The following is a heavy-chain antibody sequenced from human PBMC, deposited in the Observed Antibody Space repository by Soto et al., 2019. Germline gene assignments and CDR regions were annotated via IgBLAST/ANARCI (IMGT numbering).Heavy chain of an antibody. CDR1: GYTFTSFG. Sequence: ASVKVSCKTSGYTFTSFGISWVRQAPGQGLEWMAWITAYNGNTSSAQKLQGRVTMTTDTSTNTVYMELRSLTSDDTAVYYCARGPRYCSTTSCYAPFDYWGQGTVVTSPQ. CDR2: ITAYNGNT. D-gene: IGHD2-2*01. J-gene: IGHJ4*02. CDR3: ARGPRYCSTTSCYAPFDY. V-gene: IGHV1-18*01.